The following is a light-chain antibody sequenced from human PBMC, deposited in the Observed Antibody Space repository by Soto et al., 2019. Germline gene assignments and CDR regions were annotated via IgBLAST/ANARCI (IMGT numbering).Light chain of an antibody. Sequence: QSALTQPASVSASPGQSITISCTGSSSDIGGHNYVSWYQQYPGKAPKLMIYDVSYRPSGVSNRFSGSKSGNTASLTISGLQAEDEADYYCSSYTSSTTVVFGGGTKVTVL. J-gene: IGLJ2*01. CDR2: DVS. CDR1: SSDIGGHNY. CDR3: SSYTSSTTVV. V-gene: IGLV2-14*01.